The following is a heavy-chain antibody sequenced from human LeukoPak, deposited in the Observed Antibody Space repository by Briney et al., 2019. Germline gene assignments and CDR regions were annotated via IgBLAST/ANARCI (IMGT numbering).Heavy chain of an antibody. D-gene: IGHD5-18*01. CDR1: GGSISSGGYY. CDR3: TGGYSYGYSFDY. J-gene: IGHJ4*02. Sequence: SETLSLTCTVSGGSISSGGYYWSWIRQPPGKGLEWIGYIYYSGSTYYNPSLKSRVTISVDTSKNQFSLKLSSVTAADTAVHYCTGGYSYGYSFDYWGQGTLVTVSS. V-gene: IGHV4-30-4*01. CDR2: IYYSGST.